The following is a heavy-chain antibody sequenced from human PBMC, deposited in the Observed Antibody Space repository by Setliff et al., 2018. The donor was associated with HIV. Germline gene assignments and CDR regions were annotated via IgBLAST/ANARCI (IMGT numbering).Heavy chain of an antibody. CDR3: VNSGYDGDYYYYYMDV. D-gene: IGHD5-12*01. J-gene: IGHJ6*03. Sequence: PSETLSLTCSVSGGSVIKDNFYWGWIRQAPAKGLEWIGTLYDTGRTYYNPPLKSRVGIFVDTTKNEFSLNLRSVTAADTAVYFCVNSGYDGDYYYYYMDVWGKGTTVTVSS. CDR1: GGSVIKDNFY. CDR2: LYDTGRT. V-gene: IGHV4-39*01.